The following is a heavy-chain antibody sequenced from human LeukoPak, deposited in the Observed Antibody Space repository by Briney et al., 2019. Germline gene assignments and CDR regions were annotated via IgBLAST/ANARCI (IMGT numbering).Heavy chain of an antibody. Sequence: TGRSLRLSCVVSGYSFSTNIMPWVRQAPGEGLEWVATILPGGKESYRVDSVKGRFIISRDNAKNSLFLQMNSLRGDDTALYYCMSAHGYWGQGTLVTVSS. CDR2: ILPGGKES. CDR3: MSAHGY. CDR1: GYSFSTNI. J-gene: IGHJ4*02. V-gene: IGHV3-7*01.